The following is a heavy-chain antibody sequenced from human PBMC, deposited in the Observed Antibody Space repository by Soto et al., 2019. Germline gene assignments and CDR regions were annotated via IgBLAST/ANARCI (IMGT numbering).Heavy chain of an antibody. Sequence: GGSLRLSCSASGFTFSSYAMHWVRQAPGKGLEYVSAISSNGGSTYYADSVKGRFTISRDNSKNTLYLQMSSLRAEDTAVYYCVKALYSGSFPYYYGMDVWGQGTTVTVSS. V-gene: IGHV3-64D*08. J-gene: IGHJ6*02. CDR1: GFTFSSYA. D-gene: IGHD3-10*01. CDR2: ISSNGGST. CDR3: VKALYSGSFPYYYGMDV.